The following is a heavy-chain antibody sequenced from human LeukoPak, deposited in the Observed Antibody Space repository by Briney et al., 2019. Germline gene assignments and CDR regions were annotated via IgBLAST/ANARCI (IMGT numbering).Heavy chain of an antibody. CDR3: ARDPFPYGSGSGGAY. CDR1: GGSVSSSNW. V-gene: IGHV4-4*02. Sequence: SGTLSLTCAVSGGSVSSSNWWSWVRQPPGKGLEWIGEIYHSGSTNYNPSLKSRVTISVDTSKNQFSLKLSSVTAADTAVYYCARDPFPYGSGSGGAYWGQGTLVTVSS. D-gene: IGHD3-10*01. CDR2: IYHSGST. J-gene: IGHJ4*02.